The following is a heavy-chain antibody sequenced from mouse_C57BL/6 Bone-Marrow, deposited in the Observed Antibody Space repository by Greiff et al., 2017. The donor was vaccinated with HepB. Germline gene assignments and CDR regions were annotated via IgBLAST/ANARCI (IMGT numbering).Heavy chain of an antibody. D-gene: IGHD1-1*01. CDR3: SITTVVNWYFDV. CDR2: LDPSDSYT. CDR1: GYTFTSYW. V-gene: IGHV1-69*01. Sequence: VQLQQPGAELVMPGASVKLSCKASGYTFTSYWMHWVMPRPGQCLECIGELDPSDSYTNYNQKFKGKSTLTVDKSSSTAYMQLSSLTSEDSAVYYCSITTVVNWYFDVWGTGTTVTVSS. J-gene: IGHJ1*03.